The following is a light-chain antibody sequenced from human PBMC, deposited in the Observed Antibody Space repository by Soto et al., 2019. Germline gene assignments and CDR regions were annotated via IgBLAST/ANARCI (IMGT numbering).Light chain of an antibody. CDR3: QSYDIGLSARYV. V-gene: IGLV1-47*02. Sequence: QSVLTQPPSASGTPGQRVTISCSGSSSNIGSNYVYWYQQLPGTAPKLLIYSNNQRPSGVPDRFSGSKSGTSASLVITGLQSEDEADYYCQSYDIGLSARYVFGTGTKLTVL. CDR1: SSNIGSNY. CDR2: SNN. J-gene: IGLJ1*01.